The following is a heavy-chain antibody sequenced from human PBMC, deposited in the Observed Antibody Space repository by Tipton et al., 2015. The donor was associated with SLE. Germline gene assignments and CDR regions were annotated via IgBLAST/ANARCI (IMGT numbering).Heavy chain of an antibody. CDR2: IIPIFGTA. J-gene: IGHJ2*01. D-gene: IGHD3-16*01. V-gene: IGHV1-69*13. Sequence: QLVQSGAEVKKPGASVKVSCKASGYTFTSYYMHWVRQAPGQGLEWMGGIIPIFGTANYAQKFQGRVTITADESTSTAYMELSSLRSEDTAVYYCARGHRGYWYFDLWGSGTLVTVSS. CDR3: ARGHRGYWYFDL. CDR1: GYTFTSYY.